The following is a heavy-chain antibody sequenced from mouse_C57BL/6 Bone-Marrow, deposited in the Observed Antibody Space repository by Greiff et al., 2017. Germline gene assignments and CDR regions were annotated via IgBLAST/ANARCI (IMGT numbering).Heavy chain of an antibody. CDR3: ARYDYGNYNFDY. V-gene: IGHV7-3*01. Sequence: EVKLMESGGGLVQPGGSLSLSCAASGFTFTDYYMSWVRQPPGKALEWLGFIRNKANGYTTEYSASVKGRFTISRDNSQSILYLQMNALRAEDSATYYCARYDYGNYNFDYWGQGTTLTVSS. J-gene: IGHJ2*01. D-gene: IGHD2-1*01. CDR2: IRNKANGYTT. CDR1: GFTFTDYY.